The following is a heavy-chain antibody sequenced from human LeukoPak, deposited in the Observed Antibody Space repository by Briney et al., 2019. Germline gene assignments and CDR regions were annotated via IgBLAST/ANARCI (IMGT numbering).Heavy chain of an antibody. J-gene: IGHJ4*02. CDR2: IYYSGST. CDR3: ARETYYYDSSGYVVDY. CDR1: GFTFSSYA. V-gene: IGHV4-30-4*08. D-gene: IGHD3-22*01. Sequence: LRLSCAASGFTFSSYAMSWVRQPPGKGLEWIGYIYYSGSTYYNPSLKSRVTISVDTSKNQFSLKLSSVTAADTAVYYCARETYYYDSSGYVVDYWGQGTLITVSS.